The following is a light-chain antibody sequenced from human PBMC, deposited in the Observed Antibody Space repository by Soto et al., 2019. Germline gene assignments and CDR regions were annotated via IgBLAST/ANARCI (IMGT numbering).Light chain of an antibody. CDR3: CSYAGRYTYV. Sequence: SVLTQPRSVSGSPGQSVTISCTGTRSDVGGYNYVSWHQHHPGKAPRLIIHDVSKRPSGVPDRFSGSKSGITASLTISGLLAEDEADYYCCSYAGRYTYVFGTGTKVTV. J-gene: IGLJ1*01. CDR2: DVS. V-gene: IGLV2-11*01. CDR1: RSDVGGYNY.